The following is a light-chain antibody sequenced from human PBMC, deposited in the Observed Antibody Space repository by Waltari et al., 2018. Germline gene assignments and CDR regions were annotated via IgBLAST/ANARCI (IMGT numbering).Light chain of an antibody. CDR2: RGS. Sequence: DIVMTQTPLSLPVTPGEPASISCRSSQSLLHSNGNTYLYWYLQKPGQPPRLLIYRGSNRFSGVPNRFSGSGSCTDFTLKISRVEAEEVGVYYCRQAVQSPRTFGQGTKVEIK. V-gene: IGKV2-29*02. CDR3: RQAVQSPRT. J-gene: IGKJ1*01. CDR1: QSLLHSNGNTY.